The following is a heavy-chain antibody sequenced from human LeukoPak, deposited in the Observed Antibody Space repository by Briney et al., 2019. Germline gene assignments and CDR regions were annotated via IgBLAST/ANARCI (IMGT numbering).Heavy chain of an antibody. V-gene: IGHV3-23*01. Sequence: GGSLRLSCAASVFNFRSYGMSWVRQAPGKGLEWVSSIIGSGGTTYYADSVKGRFTISRDNSKNTLYLQMNSLRAEDTAVYYCAKAMGATLFDYWGQGTLVTVSS. CDR3: AKAMGATLFDY. J-gene: IGHJ4*02. D-gene: IGHD1-26*01. CDR1: VFNFRSYG. CDR2: IIGSGGTT.